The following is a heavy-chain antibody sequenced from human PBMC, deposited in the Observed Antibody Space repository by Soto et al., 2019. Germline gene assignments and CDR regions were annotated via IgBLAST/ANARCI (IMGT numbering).Heavy chain of an antibody. D-gene: IGHD2-15*01. CDR1: GYTFTSYA. Sequence: QVQLVQSGAEEKKPGASVKVSCKASGYTFTSYAMHWVRQAPGQRLEWMGWINAGNGNTKYSQKFKGRVTITRDTSASTAYMELSSLRSEDTAVYYCARGVAPYDFDYWGQGTLVTVSS. V-gene: IGHV1-3*05. J-gene: IGHJ4*02. CDR3: ARGVAPYDFDY. CDR2: INAGNGNT.